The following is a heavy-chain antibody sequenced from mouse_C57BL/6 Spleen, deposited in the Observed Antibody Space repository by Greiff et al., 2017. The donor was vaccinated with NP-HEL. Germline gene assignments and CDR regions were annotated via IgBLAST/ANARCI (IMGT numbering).Heavy chain of an antibody. J-gene: IGHJ3*01. V-gene: IGHV1-26*01. CDR2: INPNNGGT. CDR1: GYTFTDYY. CDR3: ANWELAY. Sequence: EVQLQQSGPELVKPGASVKISCKASGYTFTDYYMNWVKQSHGKSLEWIGDINPNNGGTSYNQKFKGKATLTVDKSSSTAYMELRSLTSEDSAVYYCANWELAYWGQGTLVTVSA. D-gene: IGHD4-1*01.